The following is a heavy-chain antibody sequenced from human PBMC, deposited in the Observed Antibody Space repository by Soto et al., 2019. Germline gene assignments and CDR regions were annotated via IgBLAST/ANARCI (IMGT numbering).Heavy chain of an antibody. CDR3: ARVSGSYYYGMDV. Sequence: QVQLQESGPGLVKPSGTLSLTCAVSGGSISSSYWWSWVRQPPGKGLEWIGEIYHSGSTNYNTSLKSRVTISVDKSKNQFSLKVTSVTAADTAVYYCARVSGSYYYGMDVCGQGTTVTVSS. V-gene: IGHV4-4*02. CDR2: IYHSGST. CDR1: GGSISSSYW. J-gene: IGHJ6*02.